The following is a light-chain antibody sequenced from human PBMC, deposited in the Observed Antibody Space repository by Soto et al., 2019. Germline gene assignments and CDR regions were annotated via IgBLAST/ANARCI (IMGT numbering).Light chain of an antibody. V-gene: IGKV3-15*01. CDR2: DTS. J-gene: IGKJ4*01. Sequence: EIVLTQSPCALSWSPGERATLSCMAGQSVSSNYLAWYQQKPGQTPRLLIYDTSIRATGVPARFSGSRSGAEFTLTISSLQSEDFAVYYCQHYVKWPLTFGGVTKVDIK. CDR1: QSVSSN. CDR3: QHYVKWPLT.